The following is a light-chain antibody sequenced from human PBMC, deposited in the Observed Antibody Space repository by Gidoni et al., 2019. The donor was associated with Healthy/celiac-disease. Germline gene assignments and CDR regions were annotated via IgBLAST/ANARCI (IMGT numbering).Light chain of an antibody. J-gene: IGKJ4*01. CDR2: AAS. Sequence: DIPLTQSPSFLSASVGDRVTITCRASQGISSYLDWYQQKPGKAPKLLIYAASTLQSGVPSRFSGSGSGTEFTLTISSLQPEDFATYYCQQLNSNPLTFGGGTKVEIK. CDR1: QGISSY. CDR3: QQLNSNPLT. V-gene: IGKV1-9*01.